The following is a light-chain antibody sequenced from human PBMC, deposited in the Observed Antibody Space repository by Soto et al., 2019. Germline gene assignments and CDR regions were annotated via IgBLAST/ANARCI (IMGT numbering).Light chain of an antibody. CDR2: EAS. V-gene: IGKV3-15*01. CDR3: LQYNNWPPT. J-gene: IGKJ1*01. CDR1: QSVSRD. Sequence: EILMTQSPGTLSVSPGETATVSCTASQSVSRDLAWYQQKRGQAPRLLIYEASTRATGLPARFSGSGSGTEFTLTISSLQSEDFAFYFCLQYNNWPPTFGQGTKVDIK.